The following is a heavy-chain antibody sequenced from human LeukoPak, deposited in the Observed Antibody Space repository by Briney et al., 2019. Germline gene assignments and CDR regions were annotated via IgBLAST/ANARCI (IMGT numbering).Heavy chain of an antibody. J-gene: IGHJ6*03. Sequence: ASVKVSCKASGYTFTSYDINWVRQATGQGLEWMGWMNPNSGNTGYAQKFQGRVTITRNTSISTAYMELSSLRSEDTAVYYCARSPPTFEDYYYYMDVWGKGTTVTISS. V-gene: IGHV1-8*03. CDR3: ARSPPTFEDYYYYMDV. D-gene: IGHD3-9*01. CDR1: GYTFTSYD. CDR2: MNPNSGNT.